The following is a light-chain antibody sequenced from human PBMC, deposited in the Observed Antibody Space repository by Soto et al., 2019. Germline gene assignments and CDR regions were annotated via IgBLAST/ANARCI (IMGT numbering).Light chain of an antibody. V-gene: IGKV3-20*01. Sequence: IVLTQSPCTLSLSPGETATLSRRASVSLRTNYIAWYQQRPGQAPRLLIYGVSSRAAGIPDRFSGSGSGTDFTLTISRLEPEDFAVYYCQQYGTSPRMFGQGTKVDIK. J-gene: IGKJ1*01. CDR3: QQYGTSPRM. CDR2: GVS. CDR1: VSLRTNY.